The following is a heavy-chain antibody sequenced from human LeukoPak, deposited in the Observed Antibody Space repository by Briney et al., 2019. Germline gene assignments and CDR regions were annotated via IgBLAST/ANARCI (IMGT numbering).Heavy chain of an antibody. D-gene: IGHD2-8*01. J-gene: IGHJ3*01. V-gene: IGHV3-23*01. CDR2: ITGSGGTT. CDR3: ARSQSGVFDV. CDR1: GFTFSSYA. Sequence: GGSLRLSCVVSGFTFSSYAMSWVHQAPGKGLEWVSGITGSGGTTFYADSVKGRFTISRDNAENTLYLQMNSLRAEDTALYYCARSQSGVFDVWGQGTMVTVSS.